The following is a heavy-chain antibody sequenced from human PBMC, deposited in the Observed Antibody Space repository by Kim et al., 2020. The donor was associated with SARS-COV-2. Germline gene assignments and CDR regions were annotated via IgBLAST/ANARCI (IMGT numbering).Heavy chain of an antibody. V-gene: IGHV1-69*13. CDR1: GGTFSSYA. J-gene: IGHJ4*02. D-gene: IGHD2-15*01. Sequence: SVKVSCKASGGTFSSYAISWVRQAPGQGLEWMGGIIPIFGTANYAQKFQGRVTITADESTSTAYMELSSLRSEDTAVYYCARGLGGSCYDFTHGGGYYFDSWGQGTLVTVSS. CDR2: IIPIFGTA. CDR3: ARGLGGSCYDFTHGGGYYFDS.